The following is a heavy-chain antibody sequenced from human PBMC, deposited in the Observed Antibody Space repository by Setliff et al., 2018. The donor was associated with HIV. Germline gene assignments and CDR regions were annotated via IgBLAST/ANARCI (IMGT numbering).Heavy chain of an antibody. Sequence: PGGSLRLSCVASGFTFSNSWMNWVRQAPGKGLEWVANIKPDGSDQYYVDSVKGRFTIFRDNTKDSLYLQMNSLRAEDTAVYYCARPLLRTNTVYGILGNWFDSWGRGTLVTVSS. D-gene: IGHD2-8*01. CDR3: ARPLLRTNTVYGILGNWFDS. J-gene: IGHJ5*01. CDR2: IKPDGSDQ. CDR1: GFTFSNSW. V-gene: IGHV3-7*03.